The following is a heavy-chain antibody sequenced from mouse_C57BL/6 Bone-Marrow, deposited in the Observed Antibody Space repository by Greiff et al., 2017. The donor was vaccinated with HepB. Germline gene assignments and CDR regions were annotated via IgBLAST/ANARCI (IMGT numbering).Heavy chain of an antibody. Sequence: QVQLKQSGAELVRPGASVTLSCKASGYTFTDYEMHWVKQTPVHGLEWIGAIDPETGGTAYNQKFKGKAILTADKSSSTAYMEIRSLTSEDSAVYYCARVHDYDWFAYWGQGTLVTVSA. D-gene: IGHD2-4*01. CDR1: GYTFTDYE. CDR3: ARVHDYDWFAY. V-gene: IGHV1-15*01. J-gene: IGHJ3*01. CDR2: IDPETGGT.